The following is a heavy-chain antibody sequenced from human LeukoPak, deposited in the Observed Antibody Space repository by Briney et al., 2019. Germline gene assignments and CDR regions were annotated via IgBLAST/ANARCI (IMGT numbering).Heavy chain of an antibody. Sequence: GGSLRLSCETSGFIFSNCWMTWVRQAPGKGLEWVGDIKQDGSEQYYVGSVKGRFTISRDNAKNSLYLQMSSLRAEDTAVYYCARDPGPSTAAWGAFDIWGQGTMVTVFS. CDR2: IKQDGSEQ. CDR1: GFIFSNCW. D-gene: IGHD6-25*01. J-gene: IGHJ3*02. V-gene: IGHV3-7*01. CDR3: ARDPGPSTAAWGAFDI.